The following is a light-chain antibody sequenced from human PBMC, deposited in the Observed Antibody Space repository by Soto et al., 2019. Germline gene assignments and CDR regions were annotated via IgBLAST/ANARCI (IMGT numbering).Light chain of an antibody. CDR1: QSVSSN. CDR2: GAS. CDR3: QQYDNWPIT. J-gene: IGKJ5*01. V-gene: IGKV3-15*01. Sequence: ERVMTQSPATLSVSPGERATLSCRASQSVSSNLAWYQQKPGQAPRLFIYGASTRATAIPPRFSGSGSGTEFTITISSLQSEDCAVYDCQQYDNWPITFGQGTRLDIK.